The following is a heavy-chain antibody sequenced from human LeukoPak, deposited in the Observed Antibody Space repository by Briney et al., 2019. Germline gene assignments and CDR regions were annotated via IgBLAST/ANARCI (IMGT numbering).Heavy chain of an antibody. Sequence: SETLSLSCAVSGYSISSGYYWGWLRQPQGRELKWIGNIYHSGSTYYNPSLETRVTISLDTSKNHFSLRMASVTAADTAIYYCAKVKTGSSADPFDFWGQGTLVTVSS. D-gene: IGHD1-26*01. CDR2: IYHSGST. CDR1: GYSISSGYY. J-gene: IGHJ4*02. V-gene: IGHV4-38-2*01. CDR3: AKVKTGSSADPFDF.